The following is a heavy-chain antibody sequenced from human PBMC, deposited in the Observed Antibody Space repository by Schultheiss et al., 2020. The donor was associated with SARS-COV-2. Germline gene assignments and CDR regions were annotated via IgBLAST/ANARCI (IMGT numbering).Heavy chain of an antibody. J-gene: IGHJ4*02. CDR3: ASSRGSYGKVDY. CDR2: IYSGGGT. CDR1: GFTVSSNY. D-gene: IGHD1-26*01. Sequence: GGSLRLSCAASGFTVSSNYMSWVRQAPGKGLEWVSVIYSGGGTYYADSVKGRFTISRDNSKNTLYLQMNSLRAEDTAVYYCASSRGSYGKVDYWGQGTLVTVSS. V-gene: IGHV3-53*01.